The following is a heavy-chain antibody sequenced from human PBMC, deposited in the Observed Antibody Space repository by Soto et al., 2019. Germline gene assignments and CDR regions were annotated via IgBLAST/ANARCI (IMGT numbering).Heavy chain of an antibody. J-gene: IGHJ6*02. Sequence: QVQLVQSGAEVKKPGASVKVSCKASGYSFITIGISWVRQAPGQGLEWMGWISPHKGNTNYAQRFQGWVTMTRDRSISTAYMELSRLKSDDTAVYYCARVGGGLASLGYYGMDVWGQGTTVTVSS. CDR2: ISPHKGNT. D-gene: IGHD3-10*01. CDR3: ARVGGGLASLGYYGMDV. V-gene: IGHV1-18*01. CDR1: GYSFITIG.